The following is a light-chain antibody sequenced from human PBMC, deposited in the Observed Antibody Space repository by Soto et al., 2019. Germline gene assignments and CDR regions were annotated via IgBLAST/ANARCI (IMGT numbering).Light chain of an antibody. V-gene: IGKV1-5*03. Sequence: DIQMTQSPSTLSASVGDRVTITSRPSQSISSWLAWYQQKPGKAPKLLIYKASSLQSGVPSRFSGSGSGTEFTLTISSLQPDDFATYYCQQYNSYSYTFGQGTKLEIK. CDR2: KAS. CDR3: QQYNSYSYT. J-gene: IGKJ2*01. CDR1: QSISSW.